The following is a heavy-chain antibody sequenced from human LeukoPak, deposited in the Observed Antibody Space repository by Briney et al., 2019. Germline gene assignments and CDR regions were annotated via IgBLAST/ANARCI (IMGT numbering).Heavy chain of an antibody. D-gene: IGHD5-18*01. CDR2: IYYSGST. J-gene: IGHJ4*02. V-gene: IGHV4-31*03. Sequence: SETLSLTCTVSGGSISSGVYYWSWIRQHPGKGLEWIGYIYYSGSTYYNPSLKSRVTISVDTSKNQFSLKLSSVTAADTAVYYCARSTGGYSYGAKFGLDYWGQGTLVTVSS. CDR1: GGSISSGVYY. CDR3: ARSTGGYSYGAKFGLDY.